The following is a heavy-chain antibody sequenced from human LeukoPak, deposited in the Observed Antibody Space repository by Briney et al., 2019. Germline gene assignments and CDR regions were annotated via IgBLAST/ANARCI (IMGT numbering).Heavy chain of an antibody. D-gene: IGHD6-13*01. CDR2: IIPILGIA. Sequence: GASVKVSCKASGGTFSSYAISWVRQAPGQGLEWMGRIIPILGIANYAQKFQGRVTITADKSTSTAYMELSSLRSEDTAVYYCATSWGGGQFSPVRGLAAASPLYYYYGMDVWGQGTTVTVSS. CDR1: GGTFSSYA. V-gene: IGHV1-69*04. J-gene: IGHJ6*02. CDR3: ATSWGGGQFSPVRGLAAASPLYYYYGMDV.